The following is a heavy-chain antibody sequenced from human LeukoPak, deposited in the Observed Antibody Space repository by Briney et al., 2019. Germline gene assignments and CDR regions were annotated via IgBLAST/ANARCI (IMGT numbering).Heavy chain of an antibody. CDR1: GFTFSIYA. CDR3: ARDRSPYCTNGICYKKGDYFDY. J-gene: IGHJ4*02. D-gene: IGHD2-8*01. Sequence: GGSLRLSCAASGFTFSIYAMSWVRQAPGKGLEWVSAISGSGGSAYYADSVKGRFTISRDNAKNSLYLQMDSLRAEDTAVYYCARDRSPYCTNGICYKKGDYFDYWGQGTLVTVSS. V-gene: IGHV3-23*01. CDR2: ISGSGGSA.